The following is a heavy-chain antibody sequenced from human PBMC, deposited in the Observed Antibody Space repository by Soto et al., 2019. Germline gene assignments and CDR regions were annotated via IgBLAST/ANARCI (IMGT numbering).Heavy chain of an antibody. Sequence: GGSMRLSCAASGFTFSSYAMSWVRQAPGKGLEWVSAISGSGGSTYYADSVKGRFTISRDNSKNTLYLQMNSLRAEDTAVYYCAKDLDYSPASDYYYGMDVWGQGTTVTVSS. CDR1: GFTFSSYA. J-gene: IGHJ6*02. V-gene: IGHV3-23*01. CDR2: ISGSGGST. D-gene: IGHD4-4*01. CDR3: AKDLDYSPASDYYYGMDV.